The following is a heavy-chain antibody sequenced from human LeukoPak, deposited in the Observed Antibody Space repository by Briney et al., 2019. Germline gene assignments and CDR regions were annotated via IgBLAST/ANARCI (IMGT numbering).Heavy chain of an antibody. CDR1: GFTFTIYA. D-gene: IGHD3-16*01. CDR2: ISGSGGST. V-gene: IGHV3-23*01. CDR3: AAGLRQGGVEDY. J-gene: IGHJ4*02. Sequence: PGGSLRLSCAAYGFTFTIYAMGWVRPAQGKGLEWVSAISGSGGSTYYADSVKGRFTICRDNSKNTLYLQMNSLRAEDTAVYYCAAGLRQGGVEDYWGQGTLVTVSS.